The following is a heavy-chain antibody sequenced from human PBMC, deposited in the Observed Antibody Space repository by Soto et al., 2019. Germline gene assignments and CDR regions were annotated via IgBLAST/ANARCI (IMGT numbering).Heavy chain of an antibody. CDR3: ASAGSGGSSAYYYYGMAV. CDR1: GFTFSSYD. V-gene: IGHV3-13*01. D-gene: IGHD2-15*01. CDR2: IGTAGDT. Sequence: GGSLRLSCAASGFTFSSYDMHWVRQATGKGLEWVSAIGTAGDTYYPGSVKGRLTISRENAKNSLYLQMNSLRAGDTAVYYCASAGSGGSSAYYYYGMAVWGQGTTVTVSS. J-gene: IGHJ6*02.